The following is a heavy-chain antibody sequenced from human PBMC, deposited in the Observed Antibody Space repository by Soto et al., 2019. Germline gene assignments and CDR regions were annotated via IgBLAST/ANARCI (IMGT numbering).Heavy chain of an antibody. CDR2: ISAYNGNT. V-gene: IGHV1-18*01. Sequence: QVQLVQSGAEVKKPGASVKVSCKASGYTFTSYGISWVRQAPGQGLEWMGWISAYNGNTNYAQKLQGRVTMTTDTSRSTAYMELRSLGSDDTAVYYCARSWLDSSGSYYYYYGMDVWGQGTTVTVSS. J-gene: IGHJ6*02. CDR1: GYTFTSYG. D-gene: IGHD3-22*01. CDR3: ARSWLDSSGSYYYYYGMDV.